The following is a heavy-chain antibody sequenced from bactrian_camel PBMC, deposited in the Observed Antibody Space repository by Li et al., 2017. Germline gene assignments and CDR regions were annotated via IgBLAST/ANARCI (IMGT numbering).Heavy chain of an antibody. D-gene: IGHD4*01. CDR1: GDTIGRYC. CDR3: AKDVRTANDYDVSGEYNY. Sequence: HVQLVESGGAPVQVGGSLRLSCVASGDTIGRYCMGWFRQIPDKEREGVAGIESDGSTSYADSVKGRFTISKDNVKNTLYLQLNNLKTEDTAMYYCAKDVRTANDYDVSGEYNYWGQGTQVTVS. CDR2: IESDGST. J-gene: IGHJ4*01. V-gene: IGHV3S55*01.